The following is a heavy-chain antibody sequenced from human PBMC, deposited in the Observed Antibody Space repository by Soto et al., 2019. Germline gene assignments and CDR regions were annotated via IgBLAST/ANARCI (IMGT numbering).Heavy chain of an antibody. CDR1: GFTISSHW. Sequence: EVQLVESGGGLVQPGGSLRLSCVASGFTISSHWMHWVRQAPGKGLVWVSRINSDGSSTSYADSVKGRFIISRDNAKNTLYLQMNILRDEDTAVYYCVRSYSGTYGCFDPLGQGTLVTVSS. CDR2: INSDGSST. CDR3: VRSYSGTYGCFDP. D-gene: IGHD1-26*01. V-gene: IGHV3-74*01. J-gene: IGHJ5*02.